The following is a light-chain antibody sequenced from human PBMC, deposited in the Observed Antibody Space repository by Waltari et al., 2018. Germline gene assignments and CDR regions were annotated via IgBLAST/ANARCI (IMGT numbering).Light chain of an antibody. CDR3: QKYNRVPDN. V-gene: IGKV1-27*01. CDR1: QDISYS. J-gene: IGKJ2*01. Sequence: DIQLTQSPSSLSASVGDRVTITCRASQDISYSLAWYQQKPGNVPNLLISAASTLQSGVPSRFSGSGAGTDFTLTIGSLQPEDVATYYCQKYNRVPDNFDQGTKLEIK. CDR2: AAS.